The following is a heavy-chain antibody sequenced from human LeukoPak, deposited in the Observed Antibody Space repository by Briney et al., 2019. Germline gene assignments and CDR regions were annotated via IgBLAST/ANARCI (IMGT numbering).Heavy chain of an antibody. J-gene: IGHJ4*02. V-gene: IGHV3-23*01. CDR2: ISGSGGST. Sequence: AISGSGGSTYYADSVKGRFTISRDNSKNTLYLQMNSLRAEDTAVYYCASLAVAGTNDFDYWGQGTLVTVSS. CDR3: ASLAVAGTNDFDY. D-gene: IGHD6-19*01.